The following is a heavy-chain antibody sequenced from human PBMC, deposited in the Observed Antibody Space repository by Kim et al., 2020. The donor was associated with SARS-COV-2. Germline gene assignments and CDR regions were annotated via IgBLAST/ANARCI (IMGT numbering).Heavy chain of an antibody. CDR1: GYTFTSYG. CDR3: ARGSDYGSGRQLGGDYYGMDV. V-gene: IGHV1-18*01. Sequence: ASVKVSCKASGYTFTSYGISWVRQAPGQGLEWMGWISAYNGNTNYAQKLQGRVTMTTDTSTSTAYMELRSLRSDDTAVYYCARGSDYGSGRQLGGDYYGMDVWGQGTTVTVSS. CDR2: ISAYNGNT. D-gene: IGHD3-10*01. J-gene: IGHJ6*02.